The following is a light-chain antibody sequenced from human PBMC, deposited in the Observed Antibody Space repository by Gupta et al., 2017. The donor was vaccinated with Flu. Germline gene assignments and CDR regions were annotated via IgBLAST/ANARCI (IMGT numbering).Light chain of an antibody. V-gene: IGKV3-20*01. Sequence: IVLTQSPGTLSLSPGERATLSCRASQSVTSVSSTFLAWYQQKPGQAPRLLIYSASSRAPDIPDRFSGSGSGTDFTLTISRLEPEDCAVYYCQQYRSSPRTFGQGTKLEIK. CDR2: SAS. J-gene: IGKJ1*01. CDR1: QSVTSVSSTF. CDR3: QQYRSSPRT.